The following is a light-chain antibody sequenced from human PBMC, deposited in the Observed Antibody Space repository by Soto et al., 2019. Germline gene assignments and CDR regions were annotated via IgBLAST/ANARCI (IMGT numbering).Light chain of an antibody. Sequence: DIVMTQSPATLSVSPGETATLSCRASQSVDREMAWYVHKPGQAPRRLIYGASTWGSGVPPRFSGSGSGTEFSLTISSLQPDDYAVYYCQQYKSWPMTFGPGTRLEMK. V-gene: IGKV3D-15*01. J-gene: IGKJ5*01. CDR1: QSVDRE. CDR2: GAS. CDR3: QQYKSWPMT.